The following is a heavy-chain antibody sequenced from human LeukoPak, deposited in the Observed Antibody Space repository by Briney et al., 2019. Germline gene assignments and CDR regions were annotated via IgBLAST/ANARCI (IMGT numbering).Heavy chain of an antibody. D-gene: IGHD6-13*01. CDR1: GGSFSGYY. Sequence: PSETLSLTCAVYGGSFSGYYWSWIRQPPGKGLEWIGEINHSGSTNYNPSLKSRVTISVDTSKNRFSLKLSSVTAADTAVYYCARGYSSSWYLRYYYMDVWGKGTTVTVSS. CDR2: INHSGST. CDR3: ARGYSSSWYLRYYYMDV. J-gene: IGHJ6*03. V-gene: IGHV4-34*01.